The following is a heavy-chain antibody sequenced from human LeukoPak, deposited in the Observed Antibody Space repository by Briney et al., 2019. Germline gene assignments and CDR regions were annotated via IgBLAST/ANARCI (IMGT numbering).Heavy chain of an antibody. J-gene: IGHJ6*02. CDR3: ARTNRPGGYSYGRNYYYYGMDV. D-gene: IGHD5-18*01. CDR1: GGSISSYY. V-gene: IGHV4-4*07. CDR2: IYTSGST. Sequence: SETLSLTCTVSGGSISSYYWSWIRQPAGKGLEWVGRIYTSGSTNYNPSLKSRVTMSVDTSKNQFSLKLSSVTAADTAVYYCARTNRPGGYSYGRNYYYYGMDVWGQGTTVTVSS.